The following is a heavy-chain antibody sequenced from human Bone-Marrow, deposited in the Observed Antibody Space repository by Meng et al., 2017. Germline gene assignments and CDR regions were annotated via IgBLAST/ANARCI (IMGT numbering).Heavy chain of an antibody. Sequence: QIPLKGVCTTPVEPQQTLTLTCTFSGFSVSTSGVGVGLIRQPPGKALEWLALIYWDDDKRYNPSLKSRLTITKDTSKNQVVLTMTNMDPVDTATYFCAHRGGGYDWNDGHFDYWGQGTLVTVSS. V-gene: IGHV2-5*02. J-gene: IGHJ4*02. D-gene: IGHD1-20*01. CDR2: IYWDDDK. CDR3: AHRGGGYDWNDGHFDY. CDR1: GFSVSTSGVG.